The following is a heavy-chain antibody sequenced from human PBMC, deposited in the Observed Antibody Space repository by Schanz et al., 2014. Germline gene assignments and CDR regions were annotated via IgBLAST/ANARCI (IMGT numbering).Heavy chain of an antibody. V-gene: IGHV3-48*01. CDR2: IATSSSTR. D-gene: IGHD2-15*01. J-gene: IGHJ6*02. CDR1: GFTFSSYS. CDR3: AKGMGYCSGGTCYDYYYYGLDV. Sequence: VQLVESGGGVVQPGRSLRLSCAASGFTFSSYSMNWVRQAPGKGLEWLSYIATSSSTRHYADSVKGRVTISRDNSENTLYLQMNSLSADDTAVFYCAKGMGYCSGGTCYDYYYYGLDVWGQGTTXTVSS.